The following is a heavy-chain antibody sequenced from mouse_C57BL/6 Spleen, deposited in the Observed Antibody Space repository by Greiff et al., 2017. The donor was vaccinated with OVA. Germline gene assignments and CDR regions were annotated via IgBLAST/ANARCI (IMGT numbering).Heavy chain of an antibody. D-gene: IGHD1-1*01. Sequence: EVKLVESGGDLVKPGGSLKLSCAASGFTFSSYGMSWVRQTPDKRLEWVATISSGGSYTYYPDSVKGRFTISRDNAKNTLYLQMSSLKTEDTAMYYCAQPYYYGSSYIDYWGQGTTLTVSS. V-gene: IGHV5-6*01. CDR3: AQPYYYGSSYIDY. CDR1: GFTFSSYG. J-gene: IGHJ2*01. CDR2: ISSGGSYT.